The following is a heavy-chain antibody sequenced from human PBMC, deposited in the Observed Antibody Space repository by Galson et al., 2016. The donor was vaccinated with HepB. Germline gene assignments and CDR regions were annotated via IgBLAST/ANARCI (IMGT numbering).Heavy chain of an antibody. CDR2: INWNSGVT. D-gene: IGHD3-22*01. CDR1: GFTFEDYA. Sequence: SLRLSCAASGFTFEDYAMHWVRQFPGKGLEWVSGINWNSGVTDYADSVKGRFTISRDNAKNSLYLQMNSLRPEDTAFYYCTKDFYSSGPEYFHHWGRGTPVTVSS. J-gene: IGHJ1*01. CDR3: TKDFYSSGPEYFHH. V-gene: IGHV3-9*01.